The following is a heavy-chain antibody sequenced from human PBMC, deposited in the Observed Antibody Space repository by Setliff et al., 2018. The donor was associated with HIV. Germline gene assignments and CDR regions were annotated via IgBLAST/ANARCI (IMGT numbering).Heavy chain of an antibody. CDR2: IYSSGST. V-gene: IGHV4-4*08. CDR3: ARDLTSNSNCFEP. D-gene: IGHD4-4*01. J-gene: IGHJ5*02. Sequence: SETLSLTCTVSGGSISSYYWSWIRQPPGKGLEWIGNIYSSGSTNYNPSLKSRVTMSVDTSKNQFSLKLTSVTAADTAIYYCARDLTSNSNCFEPWGQGTQVTVSS. CDR1: GGSISSYY.